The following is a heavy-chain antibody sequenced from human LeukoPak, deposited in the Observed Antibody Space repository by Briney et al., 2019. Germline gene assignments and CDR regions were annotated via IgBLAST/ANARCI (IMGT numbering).Heavy chain of an antibody. V-gene: IGHV3-66*02. CDR1: GFSVSGNY. D-gene: IGHD6-6*01. CDR3: ARDCSTCSSYFDY. CDR2: IYSGGST. Sequence: GGSLRLSCAASGFSVSGNYMSWVRQAPGKGLEWVSVIYSGGSTYYADSVKGRFTISRDNSKNTLYLQMNSLRAEDTAVYYCARDCSTCSSYFDYWGQGTLVTVSS. J-gene: IGHJ4*02.